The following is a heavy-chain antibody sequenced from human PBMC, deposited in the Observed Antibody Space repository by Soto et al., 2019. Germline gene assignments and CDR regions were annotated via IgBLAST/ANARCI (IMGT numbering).Heavy chain of an antibody. CDR2: IHYSGST. V-gene: IGHV4-30-4*01. J-gene: IGHJ4*02. Sequence: PPETLSLTCAVSGGSISSDEYYWSWIRQPPGKGPEWIGYIHYSGSTYYNPPLKSRVTISEDTSKNQFALNLSSVTAADTAVYYCARARRDCISTTCYGVDYWGQGPLVTVSP. D-gene: IGHD2-2*01. CDR3: ARARRDCISTTCYGVDY. CDR1: GGSISSDEYY.